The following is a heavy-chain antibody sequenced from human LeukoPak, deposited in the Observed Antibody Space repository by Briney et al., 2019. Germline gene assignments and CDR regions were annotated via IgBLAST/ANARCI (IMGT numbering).Heavy chain of an antibody. CDR3: ARGYCSSTGCYGPYYYYGMDV. CDR2: IYSGGST. D-gene: IGHD2-2*01. J-gene: IGHJ6*02. Sequence: PGGSLRLSCAASGFTVSSNYMSWVRQAPGKGLEWVSVIYSGGSTNYADSVKGRFTISRDNSKNTLYLQMNSLRAEDTAVYYCARGYCSSTGCYGPYYYYGMDVWGQGTTVTVSS. V-gene: IGHV3-53*01. CDR1: GFTVSSNY.